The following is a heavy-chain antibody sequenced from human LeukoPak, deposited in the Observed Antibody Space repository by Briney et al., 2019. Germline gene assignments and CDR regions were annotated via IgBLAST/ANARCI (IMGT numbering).Heavy chain of an antibody. CDR3: ARDSRVLGMDV. J-gene: IGHJ6*02. D-gene: IGHD2-8*02. Sequence: GGSLRLSCAASGFTFSSYAMHWVRQAPGKGLEWVAVISYDGSNKYYADSVKGRFTISRDNSKNTLYLQMNSPRAEDTAVYYCARDSRVLGMDVWGQGTTVTVSS. CDR2: ISYDGSNK. CDR1: GFTFSSYA. V-gene: IGHV3-30*04.